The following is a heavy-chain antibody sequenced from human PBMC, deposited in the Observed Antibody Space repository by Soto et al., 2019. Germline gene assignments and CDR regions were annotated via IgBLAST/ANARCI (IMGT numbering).Heavy chain of an antibody. CDR1: GGSVSSEDYS. CDR3: VRVTGIRQGFDT. Sequence: QLQLQESGSRLVKPSQTLSLTCAVSGGSVSSEDYSWSWIRQPPGKGLEWVGYIYHTGATFYNPSLKRRGTISVDRSKNHFSLKLTSVTAADTAVYFCVRVTGIRQGFDTWGQGTLVTVSS. V-gene: IGHV4-30-2*01. J-gene: IGHJ4*02. CDR2: IYHTGAT. D-gene: IGHD3-9*01.